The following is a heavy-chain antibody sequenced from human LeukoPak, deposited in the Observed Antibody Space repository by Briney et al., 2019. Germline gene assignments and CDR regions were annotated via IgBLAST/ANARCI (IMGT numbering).Heavy chain of an antibody. J-gene: IGHJ6*02. CDR2: IKQDGSEK. CDR1: GFIFSYYW. V-gene: IGHV3-7*01. Sequence: GGSLRLSCAASGFIFSYYWMTWVRQAPGKGLEWVANIKQDGSEKYYVDSVKGRFTISRDNAKNSMSLQMNSLRADDTAVYYCARGMKLELPASSGFCYGMDAWGRGTTVTVSS. D-gene: IGHD1-7*01. CDR3: ARGMKLELPASSGFCYGMDA.